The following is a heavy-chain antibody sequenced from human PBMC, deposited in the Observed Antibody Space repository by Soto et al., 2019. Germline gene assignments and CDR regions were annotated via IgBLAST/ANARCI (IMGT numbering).Heavy chain of an antibody. CDR2: ISSSSSTI. CDR3: ARVFYSVARTGGLDY. CDR1: GFTFSSYS. D-gene: IGHD6-19*01. V-gene: IGHV3-48*02. Sequence: EVQLVESGGGLVQPGGSLRLSCAASGFTFSSYSMNWVRQAPGKGLEWVSYISSSSSTIYYADSVKGRFTISRDNAKNSLYLQMNSLRDEDTAVYYCARVFYSVARTGGLDYWGQGTLVTVSS. J-gene: IGHJ4*02.